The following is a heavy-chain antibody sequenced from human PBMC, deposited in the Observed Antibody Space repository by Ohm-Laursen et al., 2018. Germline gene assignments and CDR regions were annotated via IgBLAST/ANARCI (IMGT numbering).Heavy chain of an antibody. J-gene: IGHJ4*02. CDR3: ARGPNYFDY. CDR2: IYTGGTI. Sequence: SLRLSCTASGFTVTSNYMSWVRQAPGKGLEWVSVIYTGGTIYYADSVQGRFTISRDNSKNTVYLQMNSLRAEDTAVYYCARGPNYFDYWGQGTLVTVSS. V-gene: IGHV3-66*01. CDR1: GFTVTSNY.